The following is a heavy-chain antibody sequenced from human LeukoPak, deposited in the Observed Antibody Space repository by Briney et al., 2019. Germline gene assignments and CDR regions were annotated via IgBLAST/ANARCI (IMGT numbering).Heavy chain of an antibody. CDR2: VSTYNGNT. J-gene: IGHJ4*02. CDR1: CLPLSSFG. CDR3: ARDRAGSAWYTTFDY. Sequence: APMQGSFQASCLPLSSFGISRGRPGPRQGGVGVGWVSTYNGNTNYAQKLQGRVTMTTDTSTSRVYMDLRSLRSDDTAVYYCARDRAGSAWYTTFDYWGQGTLVTVSS. D-gene: IGHD6-19*01. V-gene: IGHV1-18*01.